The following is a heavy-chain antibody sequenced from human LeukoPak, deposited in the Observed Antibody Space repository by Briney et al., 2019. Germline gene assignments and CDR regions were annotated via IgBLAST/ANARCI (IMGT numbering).Heavy chain of an antibody. Sequence: GGSLRLSCAASGFTFSSYAMHWVRQAPGKGLEWVAVISYDGSNKYYADSVKGRFTISRDNSKNTLYLQVNSLRAEDTAVYYCAKGPGGELKYWGQGTLVTVSS. CDR1: GFTFSSYA. CDR2: ISYDGSNK. J-gene: IGHJ4*02. D-gene: IGHD3-16*01. CDR3: AKGPGGELKY. V-gene: IGHV3-30*04.